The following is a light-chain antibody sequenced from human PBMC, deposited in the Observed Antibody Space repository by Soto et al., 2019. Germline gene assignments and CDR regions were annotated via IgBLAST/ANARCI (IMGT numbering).Light chain of an antibody. Sequence: EIVMTQSPATLSVSPGERATLSCRASQSVSSKLAWYQQKPGHAPRVLIYGASTRATGIPARFSGSGSGTEFTLTISSLQTEDFAVYYGQHYNDWPPTWTFGQGTRVEIK. V-gene: IGKV3-15*01. CDR1: QSVSSK. J-gene: IGKJ1*01. CDR3: QHYNDWPPTWT. CDR2: GAS.